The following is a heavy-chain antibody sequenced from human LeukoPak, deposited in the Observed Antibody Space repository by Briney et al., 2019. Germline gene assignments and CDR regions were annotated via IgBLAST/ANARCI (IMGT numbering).Heavy chain of an antibody. CDR3: ARESGNGYSSGWYPYYYYGMDV. CDR1: GFTFSSYG. D-gene: IGHD6-19*01. Sequence: GGSLRLSCAASGFTFSSYGMHWVRQAPGKGLEWVAVIWYDGSNKYYADSVKGRFTISRDNSKNTLSLQMNSLRAEDTAVYYCARESGNGYSSGWYPYYYYGMDVWGQGTTVTVSS. J-gene: IGHJ6*02. V-gene: IGHV3-33*01. CDR2: IWYDGSNK.